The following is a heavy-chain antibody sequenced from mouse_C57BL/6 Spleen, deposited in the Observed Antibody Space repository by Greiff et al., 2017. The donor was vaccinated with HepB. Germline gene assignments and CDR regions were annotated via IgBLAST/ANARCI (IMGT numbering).Heavy chain of an antibody. V-gene: IGHV1-64*01. CDR3: ARGDYGSRTY. Sequence: QVQLKQPGAELVKPGASVKLSCKASGYTFTSYWMHWVKQRPGQGLEWIGMIHPNSGSTNYNEKFKSKATLTEDKSSSTAYMQLRSLTSEDSAVYDSARGDYGSRTYWGQGTLVTVSA. J-gene: IGHJ3*01. CDR1: GYTFTSYW. CDR2: IHPNSGST. D-gene: IGHD1-1*01.